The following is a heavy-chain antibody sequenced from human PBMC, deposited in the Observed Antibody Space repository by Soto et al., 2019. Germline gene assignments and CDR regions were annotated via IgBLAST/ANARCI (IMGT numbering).Heavy chain of an antibody. CDR2: IDWDDDK. Sequence: SGPTLVNPTQTLTLTCTFSGFSLSTSGMCVSWIRQPPGKALEWLALIDWDDDKYYSTSLKTRLTISKDTSKNQVVLTMTNMDPVDTATYYCARTTIGYDSSGSRGAFDSWGQGKMVTVSS. CDR3: ARTTIGYDSSGSRGAFDS. CDR1: GFSLSTSGMC. V-gene: IGHV2-70*01. D-gene: IGHD3-22*01. J-gene: IGHJ3*02.